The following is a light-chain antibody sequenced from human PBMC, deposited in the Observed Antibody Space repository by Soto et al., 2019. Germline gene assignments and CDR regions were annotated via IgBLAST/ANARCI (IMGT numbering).Light chain of an antibody. CDR2: WAS. CDR3: QHSANPLWK. V-gene: IGKV4-1*01. Sequence: DNMITASRAALVELPVVAVTLNCKSRQRVLYNSNNKNYLAWYQQKPGQPPKALIYWASSRASGVPDRFSGSGSGPDFTLASGIRKPADPVVYSSQHSANPLWKLGEGTKVDIK. J-gene: IGKJ1*01. CDR1: QRVLYNSNNKNY.